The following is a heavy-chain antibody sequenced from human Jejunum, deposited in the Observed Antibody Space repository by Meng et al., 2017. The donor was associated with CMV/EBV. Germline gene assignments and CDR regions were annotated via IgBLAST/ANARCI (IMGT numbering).Heavy chain of an antibody. D-gene: IGHD3-3*01. Sequence: SSSAMHGVRQAPGKGLEWVAVISYDGTNNYYADSVKGRFTLSRDNSKSTLYLQMNSLRAEDTARYYCARENWSGYYSYSLGGMDVWGQGTTVTVSS. CDR2: ISYDGTNN. CDR1: SSSA. V-gene: IGHV3-30*04. J-gene: IGHJ6*02. CDR3: ARENWSGYYSYSLGGMDV.